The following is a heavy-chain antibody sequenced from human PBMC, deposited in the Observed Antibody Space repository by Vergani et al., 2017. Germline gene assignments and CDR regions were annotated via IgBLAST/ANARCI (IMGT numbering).Heavy chain of an antibody. D-gene: IGHD1-14*01. V-gene: IGHV4-61*02. CDR3: VRTSPRVDY. Sequence: QVQLQESGPGLVKPSQTLSLTCTVSGGSISSGSYYWSWIRQPAGKGLEWIGRIYTSGSTNYNPSLKSRVTISVATAKNQFSLKLSSVTAADTAVYYCVRTSPRVDYWGQGTLVTVSS. CDR1: GGSISSGSYY. CDR2: IYTSGST. J-gene: IGHJ4*02.